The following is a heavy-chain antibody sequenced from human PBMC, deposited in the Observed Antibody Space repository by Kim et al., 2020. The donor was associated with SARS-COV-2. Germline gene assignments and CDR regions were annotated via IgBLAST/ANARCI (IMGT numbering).Heavy chain of an antibody. CDR1: GFTFSNYW. V-gene: IGHV3-74*01. CDR3: ARLYGASGKNAFDI. Sequence: GGSLRLSCAASGFTFSNYWMHWVRQAPGKGLVWVSRINTDGSSTTSADSVKGRFTISRDNAKNTLYLQMNSLRAEDTAVYYCARLYGASGKNAFDIRGQG. CDR2: INTDGSST. J-gene: IGHJ3*02. D-gene: IGHD4-17*01.